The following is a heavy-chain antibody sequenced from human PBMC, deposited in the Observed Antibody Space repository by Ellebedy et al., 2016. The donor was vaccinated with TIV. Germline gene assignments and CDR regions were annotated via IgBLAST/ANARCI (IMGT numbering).Heavy chain of an antibody. CDR2: ISSGSTYI. V-gene: IGHV3-21*01. Sequence: GGSLRLSXAASGFTVSSNYMSWVRQAPGKGLEWVSSISSGSTYIFYADSVKGRFTISRDNPTDSLYLQMNSLRAEDTAVYYCARQERGTTRGAFDIWGQGTRVTVSS. CDR1: GFTVSSNY. J-gene: IGHJ3*02. CDR3: ARQERGTTRGAFDI. D-gene: IGHD1/OR15-1a*01.